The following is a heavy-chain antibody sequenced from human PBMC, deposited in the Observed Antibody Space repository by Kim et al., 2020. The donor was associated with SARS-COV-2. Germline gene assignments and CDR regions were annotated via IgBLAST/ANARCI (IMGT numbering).Heavy chain of an antibody. Sequence: GGSLRLSCVASGFTFTSRAMSWVRQSPVRGLEWVASINNGGNPYYANSVKGRFTISRDITKDTIYLQMNSLRADDTALYYCAKDHPSNGWPAFNSWGRGPLVTVSS. CDR3: AKDHPSNGWPAFNS. CDR2: INNGGNP. CDR1: GFTFTSRA. J-gene: IGHJ4*02. V-gene: IGHV3-23*01. D-gene: IGHD6-19*01.